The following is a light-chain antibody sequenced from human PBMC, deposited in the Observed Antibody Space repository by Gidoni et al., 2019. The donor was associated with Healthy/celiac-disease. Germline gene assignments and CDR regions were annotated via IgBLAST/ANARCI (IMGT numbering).Light chain of an antibody. Sequence: SPSSLSASVGDRVTITCRASQSISSYLNWYQQKPGKAPKLLIYAASSLQSGVPSRFSGSGSGTDFTLTISSLQHEDFATYYCQQSYSTPFTFXQXTKLXIK. J-gene: IGKJ2*01. V-gene: IGKV1-39*01. CDR2: AAS. CDR3: QQSYSTPFT. CDR1: QSISSY.